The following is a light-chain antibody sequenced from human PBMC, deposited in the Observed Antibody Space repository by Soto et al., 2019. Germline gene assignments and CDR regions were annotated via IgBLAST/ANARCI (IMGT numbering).Light chain of an antibody. Sequence: AIQLTQSPSSLSASVLDRVTISCRASQGIGNDLGWYQQKPGKAPKLLIYAASSLQSGVPSRFSGSGSGTDFTLTISSLQPEDFATYYCLQDYNYPWTFGQGTKVDI. CDR2: AAS. CDR3: LQDYNYPWT. J-gene: IGKJ1*01. V-gene: IGKV1-6*01. CDR1: QGIGND.